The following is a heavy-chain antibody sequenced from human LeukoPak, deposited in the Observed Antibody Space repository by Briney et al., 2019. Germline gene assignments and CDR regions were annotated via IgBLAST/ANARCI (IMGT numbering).Heavy chain of an antibody. CDR1: GGSISSSSYY. CDR2: IYYSRST. J-gene: IGHJ4*02. D-gene: IGHD3-22*01. CDR3: AGHSRARNYYDSSGYYYGGTRYYFDY. Sequence: YPSETLSLTCTVSGGSISSSSYYWGWIRQPPGKGLERIGSIYYSRSTYYNPSLKSRVTISVDTSKNQFSLKLSSVTAADTAVYYCAGHSRARNYYDSSGYYYGGTRYYFDYWGQGTLVTVSS. V-gene: IGHV4-39*01.